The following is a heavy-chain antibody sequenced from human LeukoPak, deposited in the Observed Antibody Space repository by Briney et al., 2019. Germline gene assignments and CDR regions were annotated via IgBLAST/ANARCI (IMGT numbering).Heavy chain of an antibody. V-gene: IGHV3-64*01. J-gene: IGHJ4*02. CDR1: GFTFSNYA. D-gene: IGHD2/OR15-2a*01. CDR2: ITTNGGST. CDR3: ARGWVLWDY. Sequence: GGSLRLSCAASGFTFSNYAMHWVRRAPGKRLEYVSAITTNGGSTYYANSVKGRFTISRDNSKNTLYLQMGSLRAEDMAVYYCARGWVLWDYWGQGTLVTVSS.